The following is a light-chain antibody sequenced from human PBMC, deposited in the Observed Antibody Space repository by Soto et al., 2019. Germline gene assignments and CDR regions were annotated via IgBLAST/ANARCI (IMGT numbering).Light chain of an antibody. Sequence: EIVLTQSPGTLSLSPGERATLSCRASQSVSSSYLAWYQQKPGQAPRLLIYGASSRATGIPDRFSGGGSGTDFTLTFSRLEPEDFAVYYCQHYGSSQTFGQGTKVEIK. CDR2: GAS. J-gene: IGKJ1*01. CDR1: QSVSSSY. CDR3: QHYGSSQT. V-gene: IGKV3-20*01.